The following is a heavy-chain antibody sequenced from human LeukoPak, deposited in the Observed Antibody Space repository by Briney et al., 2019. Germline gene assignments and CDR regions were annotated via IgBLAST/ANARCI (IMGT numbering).Heavy chain of an antibody. CDR3: ASSGGPYDYVWGSQFDY. J-gene: IGHJ4*02. D-gene: IGHD3-16*01. Sequence: GGSLRLPCAASGFTFSSYWMSWVRQAPGKGLEWVANIKQDGSEKYYVDSVKGRFTISRDNAKNSLYLQMNSLRAEDTAVYYCASSGGPYDYVWGSQFDYWGQGTLVTVSS. V-gene: IGHV3-7*01. CDR1: GFTFSSYW. CDR2: IKQDGSEK.